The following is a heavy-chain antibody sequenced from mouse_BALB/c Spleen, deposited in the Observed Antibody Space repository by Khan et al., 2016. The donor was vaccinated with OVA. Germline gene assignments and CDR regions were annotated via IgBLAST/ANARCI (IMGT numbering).Heavy chain of an antibody. D-gene: IGHD2-4*01. J-gene: IGHJ3*01. Sequence: QIQLVQSGPELKKPGETVKISCKASGYTFTNYGMNWVKQAPGKGLKWMGWINTYTGEPTYADDFKGRFAFSLETSASTAYLQINNLKNEDMATYFCAYDYIAYWGQGTLVTVSA. CDR2: INTYTGEP. CDR3: AYDYIAY. V-gene: IGHV9-1*02. CDR1: GYTFTNYG.